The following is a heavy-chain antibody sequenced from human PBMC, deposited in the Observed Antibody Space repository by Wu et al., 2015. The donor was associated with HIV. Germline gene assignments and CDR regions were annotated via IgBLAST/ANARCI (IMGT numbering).Heavy chain of an antibody. D-gene: IGHD4-17*01. J-gene: IGHJ4*02. Sequence: QVQLVQSGAEVKKPGASVKVSCKASGYTFTNYYIHWVRQAPGQGLEWMGWINPNSGGTSYAQKFQGRVTMTGDTSISTAYMELSRLRSDDTAVYYCARDYGDYYFDYWGQGTLVTVSS. V-gene: IGHV1-2*02. CDR1: GYTFTNYY. CDR2: INPNSGGT. CDR3: ARDYGDYYFDY.